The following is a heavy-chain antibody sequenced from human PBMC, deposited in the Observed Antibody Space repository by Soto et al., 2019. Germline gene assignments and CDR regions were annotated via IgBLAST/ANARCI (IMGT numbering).Heavy chain of an antibody. CDR2: IIPTFGTA. D-gene: IGHD2-15*01. Sequence: QVQLVQSGAEVKKPGSSVKVSCKASGGTFSSYAISWVRQAPGQGLEWMGGIIPTFGTANYAQKFQGRVTITADESTSTAYMELSSLRSEDTAVYYCARTTPAGYCSGGSCYETHDYWGQGTLVTVSS. J-gene: IGHJ4*02. CDR1: GGTFSSYA. V-gene: IGHV1-69*01. CDR3: ARTTPAGYCSGGSCYETHDY.